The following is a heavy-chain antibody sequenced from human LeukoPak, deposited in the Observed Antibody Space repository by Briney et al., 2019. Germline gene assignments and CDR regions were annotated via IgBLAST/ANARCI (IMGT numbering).Heavy chain of an antibody. Sequence: SETLSLTCTVSGGSISSYYWSWIRQPPGKGLEWIGYIYYSGSTNYNPSLKSRVTISVDTSKNQFSLKLSSVTAADTAVYYCARGGSSGYYYYCGMDVWGQGTTVTVSS. CDR3: ARGGSSGYYYYCGMDV. CDR1: GGSISSYY. CDR2: IYYSGST. D-gene: IGHD6-13*01. J-gene: IGHJ6*02. V-gene: IGHV4-59*01.